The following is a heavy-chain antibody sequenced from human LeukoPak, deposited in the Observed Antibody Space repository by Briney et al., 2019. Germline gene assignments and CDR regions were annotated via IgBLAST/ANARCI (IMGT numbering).Heavy chain of an antibody. Sequence: SETLSLTCAVYGGSFSGYYWSWIRQPPGKGLEWIGEINHSGSTYYNPSLKSRVTISVDTSKNQFSLKLSSVTAADTAVYYCAKRGSSSWYPHYYYYMDVWGKGTTVAISS. D-gene: IGHD6-13*01. CDR1: GGSFSGYY. CDR2: INHSGST. CDR3: AKRGSSSWYPHYYYYMDV. V-gene: IGHV4-34*01. J-gene: IGHJ6*03.